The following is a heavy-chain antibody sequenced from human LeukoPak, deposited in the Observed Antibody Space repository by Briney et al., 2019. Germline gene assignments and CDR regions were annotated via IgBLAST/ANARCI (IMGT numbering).Heavy chain of an antibody. CDR2: ISSSSSYI. D-gene: IGHD3-10*01. Sequence: GGSLRLSCAASGFTFSSYWMHWVRQAPGKGLVWVSSISSSSSYIYYADSVKGRFTISRDNAKNSLYLQMNSLRAEDTAVYYCARGRITMVRGDMAFTAFDYSGQGTLVTVSS. CDR1: GFTFSSYW. CDR3: ARGRITMVRGDMAFTAFDY. J-gene: IGHJ4*02. V-gene: IGHV3-21*01.